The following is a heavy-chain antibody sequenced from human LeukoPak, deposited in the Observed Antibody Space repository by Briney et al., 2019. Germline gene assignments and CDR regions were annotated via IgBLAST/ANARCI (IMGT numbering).Heavy chain of an antibody. V-gene: IGHV1-24*01. Sequence: ASVKVSCKVSGYTLTELSMHWVRQAPGKGLEWMGGFDPEDGETIYAQKFQGRVTMTEDTSTDTAYMELSSLRSEDTAVYYCARFVSSSSWYGADNWFDPWGQGTLVTVSS. D-gene: IGHD6-13*01. J-gene: IGHJ5*02. CDR3: ARFVSSSSWYGADNWFDP. CDR1: GYTLTELS. CDR2: FDPEDGET.